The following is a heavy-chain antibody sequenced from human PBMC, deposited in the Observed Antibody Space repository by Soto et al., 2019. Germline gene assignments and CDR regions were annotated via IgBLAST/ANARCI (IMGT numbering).Heavy chain of an antibody. V-gene: IGHV1-69*13. J-gene: IGHJ4*02. CDR1: GGTLSGYA. D-gene: IGHD5-12*01. CDR3: ARDNGGYAQHY. Sequence: AASLNGSWKASGGTLSGYAISWVLQAPGQGLEWMGGIIPIFGTANYAQKFQGRVTITADESTSTAYMELSSLRSEDTAVYYCARDNGGYAQHYWGQGTLVPVSS. CDR2: IIPIFGTA.